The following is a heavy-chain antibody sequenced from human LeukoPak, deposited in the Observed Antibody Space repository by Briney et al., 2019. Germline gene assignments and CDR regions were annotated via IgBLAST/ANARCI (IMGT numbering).Heavy chain of an antibody. CDR2: INPNSGGT. D-gene: IGHD3-22*01. CDR1: GYTFTGYY. Sequence: ASVKVSCKASGYTFTGYYMHWVRQAPGQGLEWMGWINPNSGGTNYARKFQGRVTMTRDTSISTAYMELSRLRSDDTAVYYCARDHDSSGYYYAFDYWGQGTLVTVSS. J-gene: IGHJ4*02. CDR3: ARDHDSSGYYYAFDY. V-gene: IGHV1-2*02.